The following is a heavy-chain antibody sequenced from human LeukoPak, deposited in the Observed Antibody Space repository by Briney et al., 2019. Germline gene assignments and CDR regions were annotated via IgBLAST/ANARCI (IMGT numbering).Heavy chain of an antibody. CDR2: ISNRGTTI. Sequence: PGGSLRLSCAASGFTFSDYFMSWIRQAPGKGLEGVSYISNRGTTIYYADSVKGRFTVSRDNAKNSLYLHMNSLRAEDTAVYYCGRAKEDYRGYGTYEQYYYFYMDVWGKGTTVTVSS. CDR3: GRAKEDYRGYGTYEQYYYFYMDV. J-gene: IGHJ6*03. CDR1: GFTFSDYF. D-gene: IGHD5-12*01. V-gene: IGHV3-11*01.